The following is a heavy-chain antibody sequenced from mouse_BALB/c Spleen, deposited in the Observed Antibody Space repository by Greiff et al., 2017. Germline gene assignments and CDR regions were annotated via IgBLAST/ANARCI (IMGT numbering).Heavy chain of an antibody. Sequence: EVQLQQSGPGLVKPSQSLSLTCSVTGYSITSGYYWNWIRQFPGNKLEWMGYISYDGSNNYNPSLKNRISITRDTSKNQFFLKLNSVTTEDTATYYCASSPFYYGSSHAMDYWGQGTSVTVSS. CDR3: ASSPFYYGSSHAMDY. J-gene: IGHJ4*01. CDR2: ISYDGSN. CDR1: GYSITSGYY. V-gene: IGHV3-6*02. D-gene: IGHD1-1*01.